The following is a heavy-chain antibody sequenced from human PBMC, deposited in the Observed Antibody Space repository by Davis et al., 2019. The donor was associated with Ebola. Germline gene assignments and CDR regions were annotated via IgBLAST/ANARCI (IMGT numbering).Heavy chain of an antibody. CDR3: ARTGGEYSGNQRRAFDI. Sequence: PGGSLRLSCAASGFTFSSYWMSWVRQAPGKGLEWVANIKQDGSEKYYVDSVKGRFTISRDNAKNSLYLQMNSLRAEDTAVYYCARTGGEYSGNQRRAFDIWGQGTMVTVSS. CDR1: GFTFSSYW. J-gene: IGHJ3*02. V-gene: IGHV3-7*01. CDR2: IKQDGSEK. D-gene: IGHD1-26*01.